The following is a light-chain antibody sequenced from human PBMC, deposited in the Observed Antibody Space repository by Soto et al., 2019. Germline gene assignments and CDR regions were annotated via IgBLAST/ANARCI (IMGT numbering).Light chain of an antibody. J-gene: IGKJ4*01. CDR3: QQYNNSPLT. V-gene: IGKV3-15*01. CDR1: QSVSSY. Sequence: DIEMTQSPATLSGSSGERATISCRASQSVSSYLAWYQQKPGQAPRLLIYDASTLATGIPARVSGSGSGTEFTLTISSLQSEDFAVYYCQQYNNSPLTFGGGTKVEIK. CDR2: DAS.